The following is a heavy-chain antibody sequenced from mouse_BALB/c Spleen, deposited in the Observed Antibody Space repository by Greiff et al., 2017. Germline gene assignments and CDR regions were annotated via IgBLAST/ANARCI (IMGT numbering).Heavy chain of an antibody. Sequence: VQVVESGAELVRPGSSVKISCKASGYAFSSYWMNWVKQRPGQGLEWIGQIYPGDGDTNYNGKFKGKATLTADKSSSTAYMQLSSLTSEDSAVYFCARRTGPWFAYWGQGTLVTVSA. CDR1: GYAFSSYW. J-gene: IGHJ3*01. CDR2: IYPGDGDT. V-gene: IGHV1-80*01. D-gene: IGHD4-1*01. CDR3: ARRTGPWFAY.